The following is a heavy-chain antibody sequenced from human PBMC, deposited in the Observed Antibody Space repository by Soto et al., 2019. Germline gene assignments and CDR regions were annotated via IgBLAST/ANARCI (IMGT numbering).Heavy chain of an antibody. J-gene: IGHJ5*02. Sequence: ASVKVSCKVSGYTLTELSMHWVRQAPGKGLEWVGGFDPEDGETIYAQKFQGRVTMTEDTSTDTAYMELSSLRSEDTAVYYCATDDYSLLYDSSGYDNWFDPWGQGTLVTVSS. CDR1: GYTLTELS. CDR2: FDPEDGET. CDR3: ATDDYSLLYDSSGYDNWFDP. V-gene: IGHV1-24*01. D-gene: IGHD3-22*01.